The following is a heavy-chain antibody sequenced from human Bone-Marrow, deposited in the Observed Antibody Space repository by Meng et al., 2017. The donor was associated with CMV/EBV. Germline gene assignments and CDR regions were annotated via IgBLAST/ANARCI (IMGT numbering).Heavy chain of an antibody. CDR3: ARVSDLWGENWFDP. V-gene: IGHV1-69*10. J-gene: IGHJ5*02. Sequence: KISCKASGGTFSSYAISWVRQAPGQGLEWMGGIIPILGIANYAQKFQGRVTITADKSTSTAYMELSSLRSEDTAVYYCARVSDLWGENWFDPWGQGTLVTVSS. CDR1: GGTFSSYA. D-gene: IGHD3-10*01. CDR2: IIPILGIA.